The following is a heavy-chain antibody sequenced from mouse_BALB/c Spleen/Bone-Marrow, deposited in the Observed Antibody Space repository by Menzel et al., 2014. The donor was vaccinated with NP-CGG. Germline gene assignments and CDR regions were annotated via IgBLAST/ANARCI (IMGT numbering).Heavy chain of an antibody. CDR2: ISGYYGDA. V-gene: IGHV1S137*01. CDR1: GYTFTDHA. J-gene: IGHJ4*01. D-gene: IGHD2-14*01. CDR3: ARSGKVRNAMDY. Sequence: VQLQQSGAKLVRPGVSVKISCKGSGYTFTDHAIHWVKRSHAKSLEWIGVISGYYGDAIYNQKFKGKATMTVDKSSSTAYMEFARLTSEDSAIYYCARSGKVRNAMDYWGQGTSVTVSS.